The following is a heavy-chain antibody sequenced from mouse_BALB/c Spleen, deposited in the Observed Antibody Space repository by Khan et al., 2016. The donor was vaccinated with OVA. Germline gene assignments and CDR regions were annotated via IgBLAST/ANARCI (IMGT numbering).Heavy chain of an antibody. CDR1: GYSFTGYY. J-gene: IGHJ3*01. Sequence: EVQLQQSGPDLVKPGASVKISCKASGYSFTGYYMNWVKQSHGKSLECIGRVNPNTGNTNYNQKFMGKAILTVDPSSSKAYMELRSLTSEDSAVYYLARGYDFFAYWGQGTLVTVSA. CDR3: ARGYDFFAY. D-gene: IGHD2-14*01. CDR2: VNPNTGNT. V-gene: IGHV1-26*01.